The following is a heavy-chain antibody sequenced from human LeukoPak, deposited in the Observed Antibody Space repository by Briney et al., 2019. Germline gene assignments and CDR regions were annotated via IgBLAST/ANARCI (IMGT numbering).Heavy chain of an antibody. CDR2: ISAHNGDT. CDR1: GYTFTSYG. J-gene: IGHJ3*02. Sequence: ASVEVSCKASGYTFTSYGINWVRQAPGQGLEWMGWISAHNGDTKFAEKFQGRVILTTDTPTTTANMELRSLRSDDTAVYYCAREPRDGYNFAEAFDIWGQGTMVTVSS. D-gene: IGHD5-24*01. CDR3: AREPRDGYNFAEAFDI. V-gene: IGHV1-18*01.